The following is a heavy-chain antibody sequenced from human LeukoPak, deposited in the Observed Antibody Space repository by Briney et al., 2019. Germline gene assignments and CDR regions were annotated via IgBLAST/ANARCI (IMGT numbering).Heavy chain of an antibody. D-gene: IGHD3-22*01. CDR3: AKDSMIVVVPPLAFDI. V-gene: IGHV3-23*01. CDR1: GFTFSSYA. J-gene: IGHJ3*02. Sequence: PGGSLRLSCAASGFTFSSYAMSWVRQAPGKGLEWVSAISGSGGSTYYAGSVKGRFTISRDNSKNTLYLQMNSLRAEDTAVYYCAKDSMIVVVPPLAFDIWGQGTMVTVSS. CDR2: ISGSGGST.